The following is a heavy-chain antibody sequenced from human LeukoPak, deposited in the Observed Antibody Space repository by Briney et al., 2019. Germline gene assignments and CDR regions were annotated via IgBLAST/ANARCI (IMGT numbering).Heavy chain of an antibody. D-gene: IGHD3-10*01. V-gene: IGHV4-34*01. CDR3: TRTGSGTHIY. J-gene: IGHJ4*02. CDR2: INHSGST. Sequence: SETLSLTCAVYGGSFSGYYWSWIRQPPGKGLEWIGEINHSGSTNYNPSLKSRVTISVDTSKNQFSLKLSSVTAADTAVYYCTRTGSGTHIYWGQGTLVTVSS. CDR1: GGSFSGYY.